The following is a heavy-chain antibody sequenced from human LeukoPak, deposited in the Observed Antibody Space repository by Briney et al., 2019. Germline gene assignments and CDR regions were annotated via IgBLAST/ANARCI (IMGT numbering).Heavy chain of an antibody. CDR1: GYTFTSYG. CDR2: ISAYNGNT. J-gene: IGHJ6*03. D-gene: IGHD5-24*01. CDR3: ARVESLLYYYYMDV. Sequence: ASVKVSCKTSGYTFTSYGISLVRQAPGRGLEWMGCISAYNGNTNYAQKLQGRVTMTTDTSTSTAYMELRSLRSDDTAVYYCARVESLLYYYYMDVSGKGTTVTVSS. V-gene: IGHV1-18*01.